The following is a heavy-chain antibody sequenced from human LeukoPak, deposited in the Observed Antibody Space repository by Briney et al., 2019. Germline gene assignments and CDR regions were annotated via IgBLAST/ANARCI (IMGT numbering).Heavy chain of an antibody. Sequence: GASVKVSCKASGYTFTSYGISWVRQAHGQGLEWMGWISAYNGNTSYAQKLQGRVTMTTDTSTSTAYMELRSLRSDDTAVYYCARDYVWGSYRLGFDYWGQGTLVTVSS. CDR2: ISAYNGNT. CDR3: ARDYVWGSYRLGFDY. CDR1: GYTFTSYG. V-gene: IGHV1-18*01. J-gene: IGHJ4*02. D-gene: IGHD3-16*02.